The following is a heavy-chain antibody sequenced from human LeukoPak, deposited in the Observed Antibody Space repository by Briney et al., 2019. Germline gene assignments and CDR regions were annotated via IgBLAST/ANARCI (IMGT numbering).Heavy chain of an antibody. D-gene: IGHD2-15*01. CDR1: GGSFSGYY. J-gene: IGHJ5*02. Sequence: SETLSLTCAVYGGSFSGYYWSWIRQPPGKGLEWIGEINHSGSTNYNPSLKSRVTISVDTSKNQFSLKLSSVTAADTAVYYCARACGGSCQKYNWFDPWAREPWSPSPQ. CDR2: INHSGST. V-gene: IGHV4-34*01. CDR3: ARACGGSCQKYNWFDP.